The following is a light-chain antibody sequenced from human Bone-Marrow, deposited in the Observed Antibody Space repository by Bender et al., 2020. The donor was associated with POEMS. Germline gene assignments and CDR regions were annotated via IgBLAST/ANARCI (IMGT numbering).Light chain of an antibody. Sequence: QSVLTQPPSASGTPGRRSIIPCSETDSTSGGNKLNCNQHLPGSAPRLFVYSNYQRPSGVPARSSGSKSGTSASLAISDIQSEDEGDYYCSSWDDSLSGWVFGGGTKLTVL. CDR2: SNY. CDR3: SSWDDSLSGWV. J-gene: IGLJ3*02. CDR1: DSTSGGNK. V-gene: IGLV1-44*01.